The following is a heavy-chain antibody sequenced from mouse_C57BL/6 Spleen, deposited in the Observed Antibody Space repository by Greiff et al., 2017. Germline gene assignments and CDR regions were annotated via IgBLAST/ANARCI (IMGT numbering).Heavy chain of an antibody. D-gene: IGHD1-1*01. CDR3: TRDQDEYYGSSSYAMDY. CDR1: GFTFSSYA. Sequence: EVKLVESGAGLVKPGGSLKLSCAASGFTFSSYAMSWVRQTPEKRLEWVAYISSGGDYIYYADTVKGRFTISRDNARNTLYLQMSSLKSEDTAMYYCTRDQDEYYGSSSYAMDYWGQGTSVTVSS. V-gene: IGHV5-9-1*02. CDR2: ISSGGDYI. J-gene: IGHJ4*01.